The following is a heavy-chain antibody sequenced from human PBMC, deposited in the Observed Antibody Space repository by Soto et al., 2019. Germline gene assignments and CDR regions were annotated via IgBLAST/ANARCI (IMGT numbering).Heavy chain of an antibody. Sequence: PGGSLRLSCAESGFTFSSYSLNWVRQAPGKGLEWVSYISIGGINTKYADSVKGRFTIYRDDAKNSLYLQMNSLRAEDTAVYYCTRDSGFRYDRFDYWGQGT. CDR2: ISIGGINT. J-gene: IGHJ4*02. D-gene: IGHD5-12*01. CDR1: GFTFSSYS. CDR3: TRDSGFRYDRFDY. V-gene: IGHV3-48*01.